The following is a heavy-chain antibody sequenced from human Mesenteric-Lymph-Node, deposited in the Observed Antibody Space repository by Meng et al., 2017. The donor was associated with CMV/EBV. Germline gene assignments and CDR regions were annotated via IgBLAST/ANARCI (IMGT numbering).Heavy chain of an antibody. V-gene: IGHV3-33*01. J-gene: IGHJ4*02. D-gene: IGHD1-26*01. Sequence: GESLKISCVASGFTFSSFGIHWVRQAPGKGLEWVAVIWYDGTEKYFAGSVKGRFTISRDNAKNSLYLQMNSLRAEDTAVYYCARDMGSYYPVGGDYWGQGTLVTVSS. CDR1: GFTFSSFG. CDR3: ARDMGSYYPVGGDY. CDR2: IWYDGTEK.